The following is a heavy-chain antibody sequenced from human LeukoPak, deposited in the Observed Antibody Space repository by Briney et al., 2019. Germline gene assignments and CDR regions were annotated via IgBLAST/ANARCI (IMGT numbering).Heavy chain of an antibody. CDR1: GGSISSGGYY. J-gene: IGHJ4*02. D-gene: IGHD3-10*01. CDR3: ARGNYGSGSYSLVSHFDY. V-gene: IGHV4-31*03. Sequence: SETLSLTRTVSGGSISSGGYYWSWIRQHPGKGLEWIGYIYYSGSTYYNPSLKSRVTISVDTSKNQFSLKLSSVTAADTAVYYCARGNYGSGSYSLVSHFDYWGQGTLVTVSS. CDR2: IYYSGST.